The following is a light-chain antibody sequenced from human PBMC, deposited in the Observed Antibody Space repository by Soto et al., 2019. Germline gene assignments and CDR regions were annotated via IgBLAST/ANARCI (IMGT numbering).Light chain of an antibody. J-gene: IGKJ1*01. V-gene: IGKV1-27*01. CDR3: QKYNGAPRT. Sequence: DIQMTQSPSSLSASIGDRVTITCRASQGISFYLAWYQQKPGKVPRLLMYDASTLQSGVPSRFSGSVSGTDFTLTISSLQPEDAATYYCQKYNGAPRTFGQGTKVEIK. CDR2: DAS. CDR1: QGISFY.